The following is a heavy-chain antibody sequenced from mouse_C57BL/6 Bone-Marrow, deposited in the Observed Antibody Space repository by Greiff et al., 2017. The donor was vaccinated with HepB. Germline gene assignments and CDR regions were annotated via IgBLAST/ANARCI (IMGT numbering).Heavy chain of an antibody. CDR2: IYPGDGDT. J-gene: IGHJ2*01. CDR1: GYAFSSSW. D-gene: IGHD2-3*01. Sequence: QVQLKESGPELVKPGASVKISCKASGYAFSSSWMNWVKQRPGKGLEWIGRIYPGDGDTNYNGKFKGKATLTADKSSSTAYMQLSSLTSEDSAVYFCARRWLLDWGQGTTLTVSS. CDR3: ARRWLLD. V-gene: IGHV1-82*01.